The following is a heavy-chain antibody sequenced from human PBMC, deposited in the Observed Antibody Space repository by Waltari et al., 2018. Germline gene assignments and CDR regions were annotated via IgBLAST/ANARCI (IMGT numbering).Heavy chain of an antibody. CDR2: IKSDGRDT. CDR3: ARVARKTYSSPVPGRDYYYGMDV. Sequence: EEQLVESGGGLIQPGESLRVSCVVSGFTFSRYWMNWVRQAPGKGLVWVARIKSDGRDTSYADSVKGRFTISRDNAKNTVYLQMKSLRAEDTAVYYCARVARKTYSSPVPGRDYYYGMDVWGLGTTVTVSS. CDR1: GFTFSRYW. V-gene: IGHV3-74*01. D-gene: IGHD6-13*01. J-gene: IGHJ6*02.